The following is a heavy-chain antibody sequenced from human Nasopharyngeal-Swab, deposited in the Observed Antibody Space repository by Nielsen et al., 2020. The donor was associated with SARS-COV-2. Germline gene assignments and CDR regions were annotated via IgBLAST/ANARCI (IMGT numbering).Heavy chain of an antibody. Sequence: GESLKISCAASGFTFGHYAVIWVRQARGKGLEWVSYISPSSGYIYYAESLKGRLTISRDNGKNSVYLQMNSLRADDTAVYFCARQDRFYYYLDVWGKGTTVTVSS. CDR2: ISPSSGYI. CDR3: ARQDRFYYYLDV. D-gene: IGHD3-3*01. CDR1: GFTFGHYA. J-gene: IGHJ6*03. V-gene: IGHV3-21*01.